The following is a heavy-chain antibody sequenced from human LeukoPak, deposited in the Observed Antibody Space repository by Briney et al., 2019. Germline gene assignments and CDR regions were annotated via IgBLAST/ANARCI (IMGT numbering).Heavy chain of an antibody. V-gene: IGHV4-34*01. CDR1: GGSFSGYY. D-gene: IGHD1-26*01. Sequence: SETLSLTCAVYGGSFSGYYWSWIRQPPGKGLEWIGETNHSGSTNYNPSLKSRVTISVDTSKNQFSLKLSSVTAADTAVYYCAGGPAYRDARGSYYNWYFDYWGQGTLVTVSS. CDR2: TNHSGST. J-gene: IGHJ4*02. CDR3: AGGPAYRDARGSYYNWYFDY.